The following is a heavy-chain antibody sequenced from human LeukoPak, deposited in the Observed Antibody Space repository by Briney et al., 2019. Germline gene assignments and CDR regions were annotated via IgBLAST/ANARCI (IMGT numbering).Heavy chain of an antibody. CDR1: GFTFSSYA. V-gene: IGHV3-23*01. Sequence: GGSLRLSCAASGFTFSSYAMSWVRQAPGKGLEWVSAISGSGGSTYYADSVKGRFTISRDNSKNTLYLQMNSLRAEDTAVYYCVNPYGDYDFDYWGQGTLVTVSS. J-gene: IGHJ4*02. D-gene: IGHD4-17*01. CDR3: VNPYGDYDFDY. CDR2: ISGSGGST.